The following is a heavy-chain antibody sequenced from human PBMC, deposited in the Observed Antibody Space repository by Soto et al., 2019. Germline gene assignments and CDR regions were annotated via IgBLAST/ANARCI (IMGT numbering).Heavy chain of an antibody. CDR1: GGSISSYY. V-gene: IGHV4-59*01. D-gene: IGHD2-2*01. CDR3: ARGTVEMALYDY. Sequence: SETLSLTCTVSGGSISSYYWSWIRQPPGKGLEWIGYIYYTGSTNYNPSLESRVTISLDTSKNQFSLKLTSVSAADTAVYYCARGTVEMALYDYWGQGTLVTVSS. J-gene: IGHJ4*02. CDR2: IYYTGST.